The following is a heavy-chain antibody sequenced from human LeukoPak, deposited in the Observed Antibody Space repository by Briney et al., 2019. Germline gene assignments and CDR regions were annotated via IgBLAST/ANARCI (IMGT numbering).Heavy chain of an antibody. V-gene: IGHV4-4*07. J-gene: IGHJ4*02. Sequence: NPAETLSLTCTVSGYSISSYFWSWIRQPAGKGLEWIGRIYASGSANYSPSLKIRVTMSVDTSKNQFSLKLSSVTAADTAVYYCARVAYDILTGYLYYFDYWGQGTLVTVSS. CDR1: GYSISSYF. CDR2: IYASGSA. D-gene: IGHD3-9*01. CDR3: ARVAYDILTGYLYYFDY.